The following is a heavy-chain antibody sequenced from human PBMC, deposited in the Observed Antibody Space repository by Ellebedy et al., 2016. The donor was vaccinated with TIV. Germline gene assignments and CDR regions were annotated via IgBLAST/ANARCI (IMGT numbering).Heavy chain of an antibody. J-gene: IGHJ6*02. Sequence: PGGSLRLSCAASGFTVSSNYMSWVRQAPGKGLEWVSVIYSGGSTYYADSVKRRFTISRDNSKNTLYLQMNSLRAEDTAVYYCARGLPGDYYYYYYGMDVWGQGTTVTVSS. CDR3: ARGLPGDYYYYYYGMDV. V-gene: IGHV3-53*01. CDR2: IYSGGST. CDR1: GFTVSSNY. D-gene: IGHD4-17*01.